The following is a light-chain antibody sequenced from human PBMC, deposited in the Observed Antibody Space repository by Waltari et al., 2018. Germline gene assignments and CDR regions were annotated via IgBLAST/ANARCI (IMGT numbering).Light chain of an antibody. CDR3: MQSTQDPYT. J-gene: IGKJ2*01. Sequence: DIVMTQTPLSLPVSPGESASISCRSSQSLLHSNGNTYFHWYLQKPGQSPRLLIDKVTNRESGVPDRFSGSGSGTDFTLKISRVEPEDVGVYYCMQSTQDPYTFGQGTKVEIK. V-gene: IGKV2D-29*02. CDR1: QSLLHSNGNTY. CDR2: KVT.